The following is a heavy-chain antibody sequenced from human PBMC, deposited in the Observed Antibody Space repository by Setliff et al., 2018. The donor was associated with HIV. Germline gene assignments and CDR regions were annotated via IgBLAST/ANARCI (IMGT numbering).Heavy chain of an antibody. CDR1: GFTFSDYA. Sequence: GSLRLSCTASGFTFSDYAMSWVRQAPGKGLEWVSAITGSEGSTYHADYVKGRFTISRDNSKNTLYLQMNSLRAEDTAVYYCAKDNNIWSGYYYYYMDVWGKGTTVTVSS. D-gene: IGHD3-3*01. CDR3: AKDNNIWSGYYYYYMDV. J-gene: IGHJ6*03. CDR2: ITGSEGST. V-gene: IGHV3-23*01.